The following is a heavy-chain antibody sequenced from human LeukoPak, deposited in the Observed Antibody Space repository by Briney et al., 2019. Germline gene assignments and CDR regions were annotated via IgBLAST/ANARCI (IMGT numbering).Heavy chain of an antibody. CDR2: IKQDGSEK. CDR1: GFTFSSYW. J-gene: IGHJ4*02. V-gene: IGHV3-7*01. CDR3: ARTDRDPFTIFGVVGPFDY. Sequence: GGSLRLSCAASGFTFSSYWMSWARQAPGKGLEWVANIKQDGSEKYYVDSVKGRFTISRDNAKNSLYLQMNSLRAEDTAVYYCARTDRDPFTIFGVVGPFDYWGQETLVTVSS. D-gene: IGHD3-3*01.